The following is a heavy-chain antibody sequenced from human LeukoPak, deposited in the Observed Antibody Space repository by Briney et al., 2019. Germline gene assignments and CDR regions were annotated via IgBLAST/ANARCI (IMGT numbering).Heavy chain of an antibody. CDR2: INPNSGGT. Sequence: ASVKVSCKASGYTFTGYYMHWVRQAPGQGLEWMGWINPNSGGTNYARKFQGRVTMTRDTSISTAYMELSRLRSDDTAVYYCARANGGSYEVQAYWGQGTLVTVSS. D-gene: IGHD1-26*01. CDR1: GYTFTGYY. J-gene: IGHJ4*02. V-gene: IGHV1-2*02. CDR3: ARANGGSYEVQAY.